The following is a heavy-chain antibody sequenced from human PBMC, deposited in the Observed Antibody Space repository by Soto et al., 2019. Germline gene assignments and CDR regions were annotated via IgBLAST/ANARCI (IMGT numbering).Heavy chain of an antibody. CDR3: AKDPQKYGSGYP. V-gene: IGHV3-30*18. D-gene: IGHD3-10*01. J-gene: IGHJ5*02. CDR1: GFTFSSYG. CDR2: ISYDGSNK. Sequence: QVQLVESGGGVVQPGRSLRLSCAASGFTFSSYGMHWVRQAPGKGLEWVAVISYDGSNKYYADSVKGRFTISRDNSKNTLYLQMNSLRAEDTAVYYCAKDPQKYGSGYPWGQGTLVTVSS.